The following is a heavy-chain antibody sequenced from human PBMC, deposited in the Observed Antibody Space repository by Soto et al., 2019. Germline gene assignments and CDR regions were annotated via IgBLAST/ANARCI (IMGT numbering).Heavy chain of an antibody. J-gene: IGHJ6*02. CDR3: ARDLLTQDIVVVPAAQYYYYYYGMDV. V-gene: IGHV3-21*01. CDR2: ISSSSSYI. CDR1: GFTFSSYS. D-gene: IGHD2-2*01. Sequence: GSLRLSCAASGFTFSSYSMNWVRQAPGKGLEWVSSISSSSSYIYYADSVKGRFTISRDNAKNSLYLQMNSLRAEDTAVYYCARDLLTQDIVVVPAAQYYYYYYGMDVWGQGTTVTVSS.